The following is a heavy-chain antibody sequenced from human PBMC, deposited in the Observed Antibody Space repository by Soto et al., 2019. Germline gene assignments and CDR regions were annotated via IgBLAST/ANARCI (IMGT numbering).Heavy chain of an antibody. CDR2: MNPNSGNT. J-gene: IGHJ6*02. Sequence: QVQLVQSGAEVKKPGASVKVSCKASGYTFTSYDINWVRQATGQGLEWMGWMNPNSGNTGYAQKFQGRVTMTRNTSIRTAYMELSSLRSEDTAVYYCARKGSGYDLVYYYYGMDVWGQGTTVTVSS. D-gene: IGHD5-12*01. V-gene: IGHV1-8*01. CDR1: GYTFTSYD. CDR3: ARKGSGYDLVYYYYGMDV.